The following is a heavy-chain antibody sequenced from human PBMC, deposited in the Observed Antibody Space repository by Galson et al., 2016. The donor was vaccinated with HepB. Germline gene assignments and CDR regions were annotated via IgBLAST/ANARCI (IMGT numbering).Heavy chain of an antibody. V-gene: IGHV2-70*11. CDR1: GFSINTNGMC. Sequence: PALVKPTQSLTLTCSLPGFSINTNGMCVVWVRQPPGKALEWLARIDWDDEKYYTTSLKTRLTISKDTSGKQVVLTMATMNPADTGTYYCARSLTTGRGSFDFWGLGALVTVSA. J-gene: IGHJ4*02. CDR2: IDWDDEK. CDR3: ARSLTTGRGSFDF. D-gene: IGHD4-17*01.